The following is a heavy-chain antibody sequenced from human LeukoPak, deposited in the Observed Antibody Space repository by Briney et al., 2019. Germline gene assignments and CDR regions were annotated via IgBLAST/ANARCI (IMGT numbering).Heavy chain of an antibody. CDR1: GFSLSSNL. D-gene: IGHD2-21*02. V-gene: IGHV3-74*01. Sequence: GGSLRLPCAAAGFSLSSNLMHWVSQAPGKGLVWVSRINSDGSRTGYADSVKGRSTISRDTAKNTLFLQMNSLRAEDTAIYYCASEVHREVTFDYWGQGTLVTVSS. CDR2: INSDGSRT. J-gene: IGHJ4*02. CDR3: ASEVHREVTFDY.